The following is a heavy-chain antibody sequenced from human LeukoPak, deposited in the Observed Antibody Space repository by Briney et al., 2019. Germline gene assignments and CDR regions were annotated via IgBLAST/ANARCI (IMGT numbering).Heavy chain of an antibody. J-gene: IGHJ5*01. CDR1: GFALKSYS. CDR3: ARVAVSGPTGWFDS. V-gene: IGHV3-21*01. D-gene: IGHD2-8*02. Sequence: GESLRLSCAGSGFALKSYSLTWVRQAPGKGLEWVSSISSTSAYIHYADSVKGRFTISRDNVDNVVYLEMNNLGAEDTATYYCARVAVSGPTGWFDSWGQGTLVIVSS. CDR2: ISSTSAYI.